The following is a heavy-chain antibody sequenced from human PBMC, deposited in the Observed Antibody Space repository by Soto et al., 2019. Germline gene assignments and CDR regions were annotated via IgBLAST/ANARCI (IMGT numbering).Heavy chain of an antibody. V-gene: IGHV3-23*01. CDR3: ARDQGTSWSVNYYGMDV. D-gene: IGHD6-13*01. CDR1: GFTFNNYA. Sequence: QPGGSLRLSCGASGFTFNNYAMSWVRQAPGKGLEWVSAISGSSDSTYYADSVRGRFTISRDNSKNTLYLQMNTLRAEDTAVYYCARDQGTSWSVNYYGMDVWGQGTTVTVSS. J-gene: IGHJ6*02. CDR2: ISGSSDST.